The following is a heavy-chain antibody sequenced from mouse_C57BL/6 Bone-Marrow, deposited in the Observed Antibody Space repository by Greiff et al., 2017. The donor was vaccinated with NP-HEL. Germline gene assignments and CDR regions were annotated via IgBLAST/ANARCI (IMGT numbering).Heavy chain of an antibody. CDR1: EYEFPSHD. D-gene: IGHD2-4*01. CDR3: ARHGGTCYYDDDGAY. CDR2: INRDGGST. J-gene: IGHJ3*01. Sequence: EVQLQESGGGLVQPGASLKLSCESNEYEFPSHDMSWVRQTPGKRLELVAAINRDGGSTYYPGTLERRFTLSRDKTSKTPYLQLSSLRSEDTTLYYDARHGGTCYYDDDGAYLGQGTLVTVSA. V-gene: IGHV5-2*01.